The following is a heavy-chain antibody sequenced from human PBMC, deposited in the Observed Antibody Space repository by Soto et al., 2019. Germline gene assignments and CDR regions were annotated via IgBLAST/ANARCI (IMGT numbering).Heavy chain of an antibody. J-gene: IGHJ4*02. CDR1: GFTFSDYY. CDR2: ISSSSSYT. D-gene: IGHD3-22*01. Sequence: GGSLRLSCAASGFTFSDYYMSWIRQAPGKGLEWVSYISSSSSYTNYADSVKGRFTISRDNAKNSLYLQMNSLRAEDTAVYYCARELVYYYDSSGYYYRPWDYWGQGTLVTVSS. CDR3: ARELVYYYDSSGYYYRPWDY. V-gene: IGHV3-11*06.